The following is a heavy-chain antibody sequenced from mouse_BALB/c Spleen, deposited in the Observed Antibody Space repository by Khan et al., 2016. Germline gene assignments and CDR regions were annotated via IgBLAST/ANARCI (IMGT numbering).Heavy chain of an antibody. CDR2: IAPENGDT. D-gene: IGHD2-1*01. CDR1: GFNIKDYY. Sequence: VQLQQSGAELVRSGALVKLSCTSSGFNIKDYYIHWVRQRPEQGLEWIGWIAPENGDTEYAPKFQGKATMTAHTSSNTAYLHLSSLTSEDTAVLYCKAGYGNYDALDYWVQGTSITVAS. CDR3: KAGYGNYDALDY. V-gene: IGHV14-4*02. J-gene: IGHJ4*01.